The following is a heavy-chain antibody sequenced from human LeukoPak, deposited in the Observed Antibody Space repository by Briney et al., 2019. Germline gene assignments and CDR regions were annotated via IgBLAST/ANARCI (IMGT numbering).Heavy chain of an antibody. CDR2: IYHTGNT. CDR3: AGWFGELLSLFAY. D-gene: IGHD3-10*01. V-gene: IGHV4-38-2*01. J-gene: IGHJ4*02. CDR1: GYSISSGYY. Sequence: ASETLSLTCAVSGYSISSGYYWGWIRQPPGKGLEWIGSIYHTGNTYYNPSLKSRVTISVDTSKNQFSLKVRSVTAADTAVYYCAGWFGELLSLFAYWGQGTLVTVSS.